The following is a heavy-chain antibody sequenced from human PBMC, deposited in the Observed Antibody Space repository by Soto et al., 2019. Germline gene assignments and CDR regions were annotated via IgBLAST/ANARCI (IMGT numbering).Heavy chain of an antibody. CDR3: VRGQMRSSSGHTWFDT. Sequence: GGSLRLSCAASGFTVSSYEMHWVRQGTGKGLEWVSRINIGGDTFYSGSVKGRFTVSRENARNAAHPQMDSLRVGDTAVYYCVRGQMRSSSGHTWFDTWGQGVLVTVSS. CDR1: GFTVSSYE. D-gene: IGHD6-6*01. V-gene: IGHV3-13*01. CDR2: INIGGDT. J-gene: IGHJ5*02.